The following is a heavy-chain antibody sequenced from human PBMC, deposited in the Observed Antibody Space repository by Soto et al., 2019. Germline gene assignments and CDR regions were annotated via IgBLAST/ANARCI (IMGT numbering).Heavy chain of an antibody. V-gene: IGHV4-61*08. D-gene: IGHD5-18*01. CDR3: AGIPVDTRMIYWFDP. CDR1: GGSVSSGDYY. J-gene: IGHJ5*02. Sequence: SETLSLTCTVSGGSVSSGDYYWSWIRQPPGKGLEWIGHIYYSGSTSFNPSLKSRVTISVDTSKNRFSLKVNSVAAADTAVYYCAGIPVDTRMIYWFDPWGQGTRVTVSS. CDR2: IYYSGST.